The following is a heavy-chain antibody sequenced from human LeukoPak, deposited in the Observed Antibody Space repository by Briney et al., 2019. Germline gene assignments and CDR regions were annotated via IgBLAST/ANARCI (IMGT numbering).Heavy chain of an antibody. CDR1: GYTFTGYY. CDR2: INPNSGGT. D-gene: IGHD6-19*01. V-gene: IGHV1-2*04. Sequence: ALVKVSCKASGYTFTGYYMHWVRQAPGQGLEWMGWINPNSGGTNYAQKFQGWVTMTRDTSISTAYMELSRLRSDDTAVYYCARGAGSGWYYYYYGMDVWGQGTTVTVSS. J-gene: IGHJ6*02. CDR3: ARGAGSGWYYYYYGMDV.